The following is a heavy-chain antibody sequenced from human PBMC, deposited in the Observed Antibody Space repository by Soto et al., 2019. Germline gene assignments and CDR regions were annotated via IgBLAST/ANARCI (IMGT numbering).Heavy chain of an antibody. J-gene: IGHJ4*02. CDR2: IDAYNGNK. CDR3: ARDPPAYLDFDY. CDR1: GYTFTSYG. Sequence: QVQLVQSGPEVKNPGASVKVSCKASGYTFTSYGISWVRQAPGQGPEWMGWIDAYNGNKNYAQKFQGRVTMTTDTSTSTAYMELRNLRSDDTAVYYCARDPPAYLDFDYWGQGTLVTVSS. V-gene: IGHV1-18*01.